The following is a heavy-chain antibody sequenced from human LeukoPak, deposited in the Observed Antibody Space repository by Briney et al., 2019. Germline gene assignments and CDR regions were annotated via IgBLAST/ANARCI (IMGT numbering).Heavy chain of an antibody. J-gene: IGHJ6*02. CDR3: AKGQGWFGVDGMDV. Sequence: GGSLRLSCAASGFTFSSYGMHWVRQAPGKGLEWVAVISYDGSNKYYADSVKGRFTISRDNSKNTLYLQMNSLRAEDTAVYYCAKGQGWFGVDGMDVWGQGTTVTASS. CDR2: ISYDGSNK. V-gene: IGHV3-30*18. D-gene: IGHD3-10*01. CDR1: GFTFSSYG.